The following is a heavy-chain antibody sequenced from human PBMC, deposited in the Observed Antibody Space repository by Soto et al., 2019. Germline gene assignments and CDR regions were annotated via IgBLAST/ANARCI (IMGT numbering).Heavy chain of an antibody. CDR3: AKGDGFILAV. Sequence: EVQVLATGGGLIQPGGSLRLSCAASGFTVNSNYMSWVRQAPGEGLQWVSITNPGATTYYPDSVKGRFTVSRDNSKNTLYLQMNSLRAEDTAVYYCAKGDGFILAVWGQGTTVSVSS. D-gene: IGHD1-26*01. V-gene: IGHV3-53*02. CDR2: TNPGATT. CDR1: GFTVNSNY. J-gene: IGHJ6*02.